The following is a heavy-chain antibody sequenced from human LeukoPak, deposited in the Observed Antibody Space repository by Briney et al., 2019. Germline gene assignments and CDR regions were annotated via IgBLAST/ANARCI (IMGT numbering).Heavy chain of an antibody. J-gene: IGHJ4*02. CDR1: GGSFSGYY. V-gene: IGHV4-34*01. Sequence: SETLSLTCAVYGGSFSGYYWSWIRQPPGKGLEWIGEINHSGSTNYNPSLKSRVTISVDTSKSQFSLTPSSLPCADTAVYYCARGLRSSSTYVGDWGQGTLVTVSS. CDR2: INHSGST. D-gene: IGHD6-13*01. CDR3: ARGLRSSSTYVGD.